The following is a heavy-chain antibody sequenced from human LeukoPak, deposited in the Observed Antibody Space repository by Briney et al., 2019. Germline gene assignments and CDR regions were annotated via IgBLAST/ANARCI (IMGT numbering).Heavy chain of an antibody. D-gene: IGHD6-6*01. J-gene: IGHJ4*02. CDR2: IYSSGST. CDR1: GASISSYY. Sequence: PSETLPLTCTVSGASISSYYWSWIRQPAGKGLEWIGRIYSSGSTNYNPSLKSRVTMSVDTSKNRFSLKLSSVTAADTAVYYCAREDIGARPDFWGQGTLVTVSS. V-gene: IGHV4-4*07. CDR3: AREDIGARPDF.